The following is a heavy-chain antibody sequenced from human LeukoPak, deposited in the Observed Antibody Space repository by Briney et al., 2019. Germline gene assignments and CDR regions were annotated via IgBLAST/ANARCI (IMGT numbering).Heavy chain of an antibody. V-gene: IGHV3-53*01. CDR3: VSTHLGYCSSSSCQNDY. Sequence: GGSLRLSCAASGFTVSSNYMSWVRQAPGKGLEWVSVIYSGGSTYYADSVKGRFTISRDNSKNTLYLQMNSLRAEDTAVYYCVSTHLGYCSSSSCQNDYWGQGTLVTVSS. CDR2: IYSGGST. D-gene: IGHD2-2*01. CDR1: GFTVSSNY. J-gene: IGHJ4*02.